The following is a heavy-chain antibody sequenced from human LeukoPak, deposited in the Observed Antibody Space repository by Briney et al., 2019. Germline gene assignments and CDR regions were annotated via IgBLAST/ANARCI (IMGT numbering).Heavy chain of an antibody. CDR1: GLTFSSNG. D-gene: IGHD3-22*01. Sequence: GGSLRLSCAASGLTFSSNGMHWVRQAPGKGLDWVAYIRYDESNEYYADSVKGRFTISRDISKNTVYLQMNSLIAEDTAVYYCATNFYDGSRAASDYWGQGTLVTVSS. J-gene: IGHJ4*02. CDR2: IRYDESNE. CDR3: ATNFYDGSRAASDY. V-gene: IGHV3-30*02.